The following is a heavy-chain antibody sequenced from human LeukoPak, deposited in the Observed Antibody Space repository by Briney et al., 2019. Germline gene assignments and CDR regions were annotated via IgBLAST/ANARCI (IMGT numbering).Heavy chain of an antibody. CDR3: ARGDRTAAPRGRGDAFDI. J-gene: IGHJ3*02. V-gene: IGHV4-39*07. Sequence: SETLSLTYTVSGGSISSSSYYWGWIRQPPGKGLEWIGSIYYSGSTYYNPSLKSRVTISVDTSKNQFSLKLSSVTAADTAVYYCARGDRTAAPRGRGDAFDIWGQGTMVTVSS. D-gene: IGHD6-6*01. CDR2: IYYSGST. CDR1: GGSISSSSYY.